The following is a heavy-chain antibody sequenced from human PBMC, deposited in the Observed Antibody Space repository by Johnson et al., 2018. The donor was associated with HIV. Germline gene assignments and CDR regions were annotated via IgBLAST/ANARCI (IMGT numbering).Heavy chain of an antibody. CDR1: GFNFGDYA. Sequence: VQLVESGGGLVQPGRSLRLSCIPSGFNFGDYAMSWFRQAPGKGLEWIAFIKSSHYGGTTEYAATVKGRFTISRDDSKNTLFLQMSSLKTDDTAVYYCTTAIVIDAFDIWGQGTMVTVSS. V-gene: IGHV3-49*03. CDR3: TTAIVIDAFDI. J-gene: IGHJ3*02. CDR2: IKSSHYGGTT. D-gene: IGHD3-16*02.